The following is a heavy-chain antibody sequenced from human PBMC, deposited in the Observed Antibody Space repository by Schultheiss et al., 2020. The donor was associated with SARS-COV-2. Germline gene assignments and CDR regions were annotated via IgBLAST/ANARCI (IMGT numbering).Heavy chain of an antibody. J-gene: IGHJ4*02. V-gene: IGHV1-3*01. CDR3: ARALGYSGYEDFDY. Sequence: ASVKVSCKASGGTFSSYAISWVRQAPGQGLEWMGWINAGNGNTKYSQKFQGRVTITRDTSASTAYMELSSLRSEDTAVYYCARALGYSGYEDFDYWGQGTLVTVSS. CDR1: GGTFSSYA. CDR2: INAGNGNT. D-gene: IGHD5-12*01.